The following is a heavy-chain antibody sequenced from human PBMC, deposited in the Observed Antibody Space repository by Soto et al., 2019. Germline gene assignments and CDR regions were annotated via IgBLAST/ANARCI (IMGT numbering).Heavy chain of an antibody. J-gene: IGHJ6*01. CDR3: ARDRGQGVAAAHYDGMEF. Sequence: SVNVSCKASGYKFTGFGISWVRQAPGQGLEWMGWISAYTGNTIYARKFQGRVSLTIDTSTNTAYVEVRSLRSDDTATSYCARDRGQGVAAAHYDGMEFWGRGTRVT. CDR1: GYKFTGFG. V-gene: IGHV1-18*01. D-gene: IGHD2-15*01. CDR2: ISAYTGNT.